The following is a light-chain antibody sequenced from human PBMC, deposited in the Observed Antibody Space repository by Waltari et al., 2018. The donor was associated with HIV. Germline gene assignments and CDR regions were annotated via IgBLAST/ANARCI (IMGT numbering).Light chain of an antibody. Sequence: SYVLPQPPSVSVAPGQTARITCEGNNLGSQSVHWYQQRPGQAPALVVHDDSDRPSGIPERFSGSNSGNTATLTISRVEAGDEADYYCQVWHSNSDHVVFGGGTKLTVL. CDR3: QVWHSNSDHVV. V-gene: IGLV3-21*02. CDR1: NLGSQS. J-gene: IGLJ2*01. CDR2: DDS.